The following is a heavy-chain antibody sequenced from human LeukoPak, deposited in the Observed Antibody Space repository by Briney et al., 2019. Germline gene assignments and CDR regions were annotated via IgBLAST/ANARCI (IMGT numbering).Heavy chain of an antibody. CDR1: RFTFNIYT. CDR2: IDSSSSYI. J-gene: IGHJ4*02. Sequence: GGSLRLSCTASRFTFNIYTMNWVRQAPGKGLEWVSTIDSSSSYIYYADSVKGRFTISRDNAKHSLYLQMNSLRAEDTAVYYCARTVYDSSGYYYDFDYWGQGTLVTVSS. V-gene: IGHV3-21*01. D-gene: IGHD3-22*01. CDR3: ARTVYDSSGYYYDFDY.